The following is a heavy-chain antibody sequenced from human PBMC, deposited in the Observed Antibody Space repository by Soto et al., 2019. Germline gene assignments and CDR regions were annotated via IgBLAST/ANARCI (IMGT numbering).Heavy chain of an antibody. J-gene: IGHJ6*02. Sequence: QVQLQQWGAGLLKPSETLSLTCAVSGESFSDYFWSWIRQPPGKGLEWIGEIDQTGRTNYNPSLKSRVIMSVDTSKNQFSLNLSSVTAADTAXXXXXRGVGSGRDYGLDVWGQGTTVTVS. V-gene: IGHV4-34*01. CDR1: GESFSDYF. CDR2: IDQTGRT. D-gene: IGHD3-10*01. CDR3: XRGVGSGRDYGLDV.